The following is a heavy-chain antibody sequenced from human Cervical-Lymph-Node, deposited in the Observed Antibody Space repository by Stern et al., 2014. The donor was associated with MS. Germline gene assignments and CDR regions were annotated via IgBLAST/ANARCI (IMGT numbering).Heavy chain of an antibody. CDR2: IYWDDEK. Sequence: QVTLKESGPTLVKPTQTLTLTCTLSGVSLNISGVGVGWIRQPPGKALEWLALIYWDDEKHYRPSLKSRLTITKDTSKNQVVLTMTNMAPVDTATYYCAHDLGYWGQGTLVTVSS. J-gene: IGHJ4*02. V-gene: IGHV2-5*02. CDR1: GVSLNISGVG. CDR3: AHDLGY.